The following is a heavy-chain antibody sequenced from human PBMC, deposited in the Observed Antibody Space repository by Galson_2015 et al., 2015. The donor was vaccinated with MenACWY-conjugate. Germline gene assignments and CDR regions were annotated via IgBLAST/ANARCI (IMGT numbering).Heavy chain of an antibody. J-gene: IGHJ6*02. CDR3: ARGPSLVRGVNYYGLDV. CDR2: IYYSGST. Sequence: TLSLACTVSGGSISSGGYYWSWIRPHPGKGLEWIGYIYYSGSTYYNPSLKSRVTISLDTSKNQFSLKLSSVTAADTAVCYCARGPSLVRGVNYYGLDVWGQGTTVTVSS. V-gene: IGHV4-31*03. D-gene: IGHD3-10*01. CDR1: GGSISSGGYY.